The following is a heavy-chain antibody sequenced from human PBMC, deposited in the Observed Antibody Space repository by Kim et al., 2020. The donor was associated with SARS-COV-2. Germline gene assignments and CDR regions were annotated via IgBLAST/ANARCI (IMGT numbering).Heavy chain of an antibody. CDR3: ARGLAVAGPHTLDAFDI. V-gene: IGHV4-59*01. CDR1: RGSIGTNY. D-gene: IGHD6-19*01. CDR2: IYYSGST. J-gene: IGHJ3*02. Sequence: SETLSLTCTVSRGSIGTNYWSWIRQPPGKTLEWIGYIYYSGSTKYNPSLKSRVTISLDTSKNHFSLKLNSVTAADTAVYYCARGLAVAGPHTLDAFDIWGQGTMVTVYS.